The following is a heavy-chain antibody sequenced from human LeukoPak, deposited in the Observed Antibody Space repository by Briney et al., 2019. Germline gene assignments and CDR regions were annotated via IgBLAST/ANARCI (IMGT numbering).Heavy chain of an antibody. D-gene: IGHD3-3*01. CDR2: IYYSGST. J-gene: IGHJ5*02. Sequence: PSETLSLTCTVSGGSISSYYWSWIRQPPGKGLEWIGYIYYSGSTNYNPPLKSRVTISVDTSKNQFSLKLSSVTAADTAVYYCARTYYDFWSGQYNWFDPWGQGTLVTVSS. CDR3: ARTYYDFWSGQYNWFDP. V-gene: IGHV4-59*08. CDR1: GGSISSYY.